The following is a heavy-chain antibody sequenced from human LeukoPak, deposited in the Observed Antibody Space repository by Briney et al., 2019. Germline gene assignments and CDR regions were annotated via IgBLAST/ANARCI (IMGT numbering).Heavy chain of an antibody. D-gene: IGHD3-10*01. J-gene: IGHJ5*02. CDR3: ARGDGYYYGSGSRMFDP. Sequence: ASVTVSCKASGYTFTSYGISWVRQGPGQGLEWMGWISAYNGNTNYAQKLQGRVTMTTDTSTSTAYMELRSLRSDDTAVYYCARGDGYYYGSGSRMFDPWGQGTLVTVSS. V-gene: IGHV1-18*01. CDR1: GYTFTSYG. CDR2: ISAYNGNT.